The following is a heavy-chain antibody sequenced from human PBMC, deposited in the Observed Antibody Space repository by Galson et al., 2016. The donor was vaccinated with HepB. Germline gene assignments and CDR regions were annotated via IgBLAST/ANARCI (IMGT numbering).Heavy chain of an antibody. J-gene: IGHJ4*02. CDR1: GFTLSSFW. D-gene: IGHD1-26*01. V-gene: IGHV3-7*03. CDR3: VRGGWVLPGI. Sequence: SLRLSCAASGFTLSSFWMTWVRQSPGRGLEWVSTIKPDESGKYYVDSVKGRFTISRDNAKNSLSLQMGSLRAEDTAIYYCVRGGWVLPGIWGQGTLVTVSS. CDR2: IKPDESGK.